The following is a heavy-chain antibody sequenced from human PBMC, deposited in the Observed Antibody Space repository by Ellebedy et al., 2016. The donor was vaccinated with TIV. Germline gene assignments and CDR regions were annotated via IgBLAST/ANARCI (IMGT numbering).Heavy chain of an antibody. V-gene: IGHV1-46*01. D-gene: IGHD3-10*01. CDR3: ARSMVRGATCFDY. CDR1: GYTFTSYY. CDR2: INPSGGST. J-gene: IGHJ4*02. Sequence: AASVKVSCKASGYTFTSYYMHWVRQAPGQGLEWMGIINPSGGSTSYAQKFQGRVTMTRDTSISTAYMELSRLRSDDTAVYYCARSMVRGATCFDYWGQGTLVTVSS.